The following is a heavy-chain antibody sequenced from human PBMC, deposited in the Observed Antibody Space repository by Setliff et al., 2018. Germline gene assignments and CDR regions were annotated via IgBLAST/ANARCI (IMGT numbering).Heavy chain of an antibody. J-gene: IGHJ3*02. CDR2: IYYSGST. Sequence: SETLSLTCAVSGYSISSGYYWGWIRQPPGKGLEWIGYIYYSGSTNYNPSLKSRVTIPVDTSKNQFSLKLSSVTAADTAVYYCARGKAYYDSSGYYLGCAFYIWGQGTMVTVSS. V-gene: IGHV4-61*01. CDR3: ARGKAYYDSSGYYLGCAFYI. D-gene: IGHD3-22*01. CDR1: GYSISSGYY.